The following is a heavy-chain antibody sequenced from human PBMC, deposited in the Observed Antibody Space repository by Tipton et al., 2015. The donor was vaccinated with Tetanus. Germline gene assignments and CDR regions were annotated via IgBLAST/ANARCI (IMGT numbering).Heavy chain of an antibody. V-gene: IGHV3-30*04. CDR2: ISFDGSSQ. CDR1: GFTFSSYG. D-gene: IGHD4-17*01. CDR3: AKDKGHTVTYFDS. Sequence: SLRLSCVPSGFTFSSYGMHWVRQAPGKGLEWVAVISFDGSSQHYADSVKGRFTISRDNSKNSLYLQMNSLRAEDTAVYYCAKDKGHTVTYFDSWGQGTLVTVSS. J-gene: IGHJ4*02.